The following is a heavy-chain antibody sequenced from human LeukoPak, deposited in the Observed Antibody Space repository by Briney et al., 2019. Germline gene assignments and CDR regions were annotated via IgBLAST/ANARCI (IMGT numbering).Heavy chain of an antibody. CDR1: GYTFTGYY. D-gene: IGHD2-21*02. J-gene: IGHJ5*02. V-gene: IGHV1-2*02. CDR2: INPNSGGT. CDR3: ARDPIQAYCGGDCYSDWFDP. Sequence: GASVKVSCKASGYTFTGYYMHWVRQAPGQGLEWMGWINPNSGGTNYAQKFHGRVTMTRDTSISTAYMELSRLRSDDTAVYYCARDPIQAYCGGDCYSDWFDPWGQGTLVTVSS.